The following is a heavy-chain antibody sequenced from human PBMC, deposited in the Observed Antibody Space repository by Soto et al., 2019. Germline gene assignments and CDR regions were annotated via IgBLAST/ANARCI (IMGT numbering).Heavy chain of an antibody. CDR2: IIPIFGTA. V-gene: IGHV1-69*01. J-gene: IGHJ6*02. D-gene: IGHD2-2*01. CDR3: ARGYCSMTSCYDDYYYYRMDV. CDR1: GGTFSSYA. Sequence: QVQLVQSGAEVKKPGSSVKVSCKASGGTFSSYAISWVRQAPGQGLEWMGGIIPIFGTANYAQKFQGRVKITADETTSTAYMELSSMRSEDTAVYYCARGYCSMTSCYDDYYYYRMDVWGQGTTVTVSS.